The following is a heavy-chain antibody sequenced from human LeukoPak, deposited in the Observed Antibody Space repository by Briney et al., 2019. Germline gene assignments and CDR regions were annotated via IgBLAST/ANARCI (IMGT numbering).Heavy chain of an antibody. V-gene: IGHV1-2*02. D-gene: IGHD6-19*01. Sequence: ASVKVSCKASGYTFTSYYMHWVRQAPGQGLEWMGWINPNSGGTNYAQKFQGRVTMTRDTSISTAYMELSRLRSDDTAVYYCARDDGNRVAGTLRPKPDAFDIWGQGTMVTVSS. CDR3: ARDDGNRVAGTLRPKPDAFDI. CDR1: GYTFTSYY. J-gene: IGHJ3*02. CDR2: INPNSGGT.